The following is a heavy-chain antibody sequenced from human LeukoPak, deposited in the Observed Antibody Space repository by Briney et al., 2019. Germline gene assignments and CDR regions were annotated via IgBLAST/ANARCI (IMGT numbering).Heavy chain of an antibody. V-gene: IGHV4-59*10. CDR2: IYTTGST. CDR1: GGSFSGYH. CDR3: ARSSGWIDLHYYMDV. D-gene: IGHD3-22*01. J-gene: IGHJ6*03. Sequence: KPSETLSLTCAVYGGSFSGYHWSWIRQTAGKGLEWIGRIYTTGSTNYNPSLKSRVTMSVDTSKNQFSLKLSSVTAADTAVYYCARSSGWIDLHYYMDVWGKGTTVTISS.